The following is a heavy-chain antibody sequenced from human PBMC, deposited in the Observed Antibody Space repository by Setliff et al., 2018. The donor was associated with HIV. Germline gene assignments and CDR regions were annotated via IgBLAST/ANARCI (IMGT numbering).Heavy chain of an antibody. CDR2: IIPNSGDT. CDR3: ARAPYSNIMYYFDC. J-gene: IGHJ4*02. Sequence: ASVKVSCQASGYRFTGYYIHWVRQAPGQGLEWMGWIIPNSGDTNFAQRSQGRITMTTDTSLTTAYMELSRLRSDDTAVYYCARAPYSNIMYYFDCWGQGTLVTVSS. V-gene: IGHV1-2*02. CDR1: GYRFTGYY. D-gene: IGHD6-13*01.